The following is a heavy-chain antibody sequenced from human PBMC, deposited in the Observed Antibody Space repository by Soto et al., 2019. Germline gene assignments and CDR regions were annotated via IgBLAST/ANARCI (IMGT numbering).Heavy chain of an antibody. V-gene: IGHV3-23*01. CDR1: GFTFSSYA. Sequence: EVQLLESGGGLVQPGGSLRLSCAASGFTFSSYAMSWVRQAPGKGLEWVSAISGSGGSTYYADSVKGRFTISRDNSKNTLYLQMNSLRAEDMAVYYCAKDSKGNWYSSTTFFDYWGQGTLVTVSS. J-gene: IGHJ4*02. CDR2: ISGSGGST. CDR3: AKDSKGNWYSSTTFFDY. D-gene: IGHD6-19*01.